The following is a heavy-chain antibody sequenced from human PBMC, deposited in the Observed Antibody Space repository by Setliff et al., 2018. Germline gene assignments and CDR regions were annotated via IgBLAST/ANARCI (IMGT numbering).Heavy chain of an antibody. J-gene: IGHJ3*01. CDR2: IKGKTDGLTT. Sequence: GGSLRLSCAASGFTFSNAWMNWVRQAPGKGLEWVGRIKGKTDGLTTDYAAPVKGRFTISRDDSKNTLYLQMTGLRTDDTALYYCATLYPWDPDAFDLWGQGTMVTVSS. CDR1: GFTFSNAW. D-gene: IGHD3-16*01. V-gene: IGHV3-15*07. CDR3: ATLYPWDPDAFDL.